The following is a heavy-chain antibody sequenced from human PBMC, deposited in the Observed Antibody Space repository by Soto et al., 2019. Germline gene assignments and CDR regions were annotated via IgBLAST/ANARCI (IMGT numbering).Heavy chain of an antibody. D-gene: IGHD6-19*01. V-gene: IGHV3-33*01. CDR3: ARDQGQWLVQPGFDY. J-gene: IGHJ4*02. CDR1: GFTFCSYG. Sequence: QVQLVESGGGVVQPGRSLRLSCAASGFTFCSYGMHWVRQAPGKGLEWVAVIWYDGSNKYYADSVKGRFTISRDNSKNTLYLQMNSLRAEDTAVYYCARDQGQWLVQPGFDYWGQGTLVTVSS. CDR2: IWYDGSNK.